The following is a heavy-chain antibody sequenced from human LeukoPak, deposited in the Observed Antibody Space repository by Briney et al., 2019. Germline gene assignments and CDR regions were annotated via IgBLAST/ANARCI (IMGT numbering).Heavy chain of an antibody. V-gene: IGHV3-33*08. CDR1: GFTFSNYG. J-gene: IGHJ4*02. D-gene: IGHD6-13*01. CDR2: IWYDGSNK. Sequence: GGSLRLSCAASGFTFSNYGMHWVRQAPGKGLEWVAVIWYDGSNKYYADSVKGRFTTSRDNSKNTLYLQMNSLRAEDTAVYYCARDMRRGAAAGTLDYWGQGTLVTVSS. CDR3: ARDMRRGAAAGTLDY.